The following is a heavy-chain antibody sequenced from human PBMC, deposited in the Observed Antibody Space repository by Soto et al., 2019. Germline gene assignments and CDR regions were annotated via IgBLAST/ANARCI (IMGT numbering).Heavy chain of an antibody. V-gene: IGHV1-69*12. CDR1: GGTFSSYA. D-gene: IGHD3-22*01. CDR3: ARPTRYYYDTSDQSAWFDP. J-gene: IGHJ5*02. Sequence: QVHLVQSGAEVKKPGSSVKVSCKASGGTFSSYAISWVRQAPGQGLEWMGGIIPIFGTANYAQKFQGRVTITAEESTSTAYMELSSLRSEDTAIYYCARPTRYYYDTSDQSAWFDPWGQGTLVTVSS. CDR2: IIPIFGTA.